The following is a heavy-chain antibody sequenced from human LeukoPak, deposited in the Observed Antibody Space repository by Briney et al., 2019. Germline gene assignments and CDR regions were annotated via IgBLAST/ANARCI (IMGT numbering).Heavy chain of an antibody. CDR1: GFTFSSYW. J-gene: IGHJ6*02. D-gene: IGHD6-13*01. CDR2: IKQDGSEK. Sequence: GGSLRLSCAASGFTFSSYWMSWVRQAPGKGLEWVANIKQDGSEKYYVDSVKGRFTISRDNAKNSLYLQMNSLRAEDTAVYYCARTSFGAAAGTPDYYYYGMDVWGQGTTVTVSS. V-gene: IGHV3-7*01. CDR3: ARTSFGAAAGTPDYYYYGMDV.